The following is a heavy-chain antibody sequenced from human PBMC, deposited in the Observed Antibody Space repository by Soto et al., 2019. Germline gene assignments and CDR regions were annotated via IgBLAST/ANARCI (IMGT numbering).Heavy chain of an antibody. CDR1: GFTFSSYA. Sequence: QVQLVESGGVVVQPGRSLRLSCAASGFTFSSYAMHWVRQAPVKVLEWVAVISYDGSNKYYADSVKGRFTISRDNSKNTLYLQMNSLRAEDTAVYYCAREGGWYGSAFDYWGQGTLVTVSS. V-gene: IGHV3-30-3*01. D-gene: IGHD6-19*01. J-gene: IGHJ4*02. CDR3: AREGGWYGSAFDY. CDR2: ISYDGSNK.